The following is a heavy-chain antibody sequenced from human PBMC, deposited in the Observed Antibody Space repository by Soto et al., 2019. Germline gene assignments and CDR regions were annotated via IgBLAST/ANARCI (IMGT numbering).Heavy chain of an antibody. Sequence: SGPTLVNPTQTLTLTCTFSGFSLSTSGVGVGWIRQPPGKALEWLALIYWDDDKRYSPSLKSRLTITKDTSKNQVVLTMTNMNPVDTATYYCAHSLIGYYYDSSGSNWFDPWGQGTLVTVSS. CDR3: AHSLIGYYYDSSGSNWFDP. J-gene: IGHJ5*02. CDR1: GFSLSTSGVG. CDR2: IYWDDDK. D-gene: IGHD3-22*01. V-gene: IGHV2-5*02.